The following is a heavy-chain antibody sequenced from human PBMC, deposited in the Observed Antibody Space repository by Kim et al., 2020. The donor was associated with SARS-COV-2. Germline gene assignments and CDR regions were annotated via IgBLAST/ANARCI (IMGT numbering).Heavy chain of an antibody. CDR3: ARVLWFGELLLDY. V-gene: IGHV1-18*01. D-gene: IGHD3-10*01. J-gene: IGHJ4*02. Sequence: YAQKLQGRVTMTTDTSTSTAYMELRSLRSDDTAVYYCARVLWFGELLLDYWGQGTLVTVSS.